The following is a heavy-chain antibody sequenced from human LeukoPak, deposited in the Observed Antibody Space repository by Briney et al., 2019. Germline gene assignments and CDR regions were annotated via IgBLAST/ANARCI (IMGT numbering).Heavy chain of an antibody. D-gene: IGHD5-12*01. CDR3: ARGQDGYEIH. CDR2: IYYSGST. CDR1: GGSISSGGYY. Sequence: SQTLSLTCTVSGGSISSGGYYWSWIRQHPGKGLEWIGYIYYSGSTYYNPSLKSRVTISVDTSKNQFSLKLSSMTAADTAVYYGARGQDGYEIHWGQGTLVTVSS. J-gene: IGHJ4*02. V-gene: IGHV4-31*03.